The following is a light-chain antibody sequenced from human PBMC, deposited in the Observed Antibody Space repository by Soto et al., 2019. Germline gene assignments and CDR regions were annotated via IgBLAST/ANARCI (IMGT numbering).Light chain of an antibody. V-gene: IGLV2-8*01. J-gene: IGLJ2*01. CDR1: SNDVGGYNY. CDR3: CSYGGSTNLV. CDR2: EVN. Sequence: QSVLTQPPSASGSPGQSVTISCTGTSNDVGGYNYVSWYQQHPGKAPKLMIYEVNKRPSGVPDRFSGSKSGNTASLTVSGLQADDEADYYCCSYGGSTNLVFGGGTKVTVL.